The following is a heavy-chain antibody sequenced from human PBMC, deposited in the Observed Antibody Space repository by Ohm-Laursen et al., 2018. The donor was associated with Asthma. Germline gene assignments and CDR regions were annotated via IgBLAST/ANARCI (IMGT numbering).Heavy chain of an antibody. CDR3: ARDVMEWYLPAFDF. Sequence: SLRLSCAAFGFTFRSDAMHWVRQAPGKGLEWVAVGGSYSDGGLKYYADSVNGRFTVSRDDSKNTLYLQMNSLRPDDTAVYYCARDVMEWYLPAFDFWGQGTLVTVSS. CDR1: GFTFRSDA. J-gene: IGHJ4*02. D-gene: IGHD3-3*01. CDR2: GGSYSDGGLK. V-gene: IGHV3-30-3*01.